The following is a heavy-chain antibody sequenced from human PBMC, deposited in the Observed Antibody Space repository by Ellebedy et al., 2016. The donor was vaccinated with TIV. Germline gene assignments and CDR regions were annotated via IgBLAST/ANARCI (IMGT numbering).Heavy chain of an antibody. V-gene: IGHV3-30-3*01. D-gene: IGHD3-22*01. CDR3: ATSAVGHRHGYYFDY. CDR1: GLTFSSYP. Sequence: PGGSLRLSCTVSGLTFSSYPIHWVRLAPGQGLEWVTLISYDGTTKYNADSVRGRFTISRDISKNTVYLQMNNLGGDDTDLYYCATSAVGHRHGYYFDYWGQGTLVTVSA. J-gene: IGHJ4*02. CDR2: ISYDGTTK.